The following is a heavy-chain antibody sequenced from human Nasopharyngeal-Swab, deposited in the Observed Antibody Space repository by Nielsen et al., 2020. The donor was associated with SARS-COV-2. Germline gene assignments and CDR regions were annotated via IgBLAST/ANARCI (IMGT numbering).Heavy chain of an antibody. V-gene: IGHV3-9*01. CDR2: ISWNSGSI. Sequence: SLKISCAASGFTFDDYAMHWVRQAPGKGLEWVSGISWNSGSIGYADSVKGRFTISRDNAKNSLYLQMNSLRAEDTALYYCAKLYDSNGYYNDYWGQGTLVTVSS. D-gene: IGHD3-22*01. CDR1: GFTFDDYA. J-gene: IGHJ4*02. CDR3: AKLYDSNGYYNDY.